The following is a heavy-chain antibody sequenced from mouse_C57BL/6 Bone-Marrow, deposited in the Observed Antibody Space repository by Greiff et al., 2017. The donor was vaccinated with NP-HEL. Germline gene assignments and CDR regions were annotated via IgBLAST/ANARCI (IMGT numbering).Heavy chain of an antibody. CDR2: ISNGGGST. Sequence: EVKLQESGGGLVQPGGSLKLSCAASGFTFSDYYMYWVRQTPEKRLEWVAYISNGGGSTYYPDTVKGRFTISRDNAKNTLYLQMSRLKSEDTAMYYCARQGTVVAYWYFDVWGTGTTVTVSS. D-gene: IGHD1-1*01. CDR1: GFTFSDYY. V-gene: IGHV5-12*01. CDR3: ARQGTVVAYWYFDV. J-gene: IGHJ1*03.